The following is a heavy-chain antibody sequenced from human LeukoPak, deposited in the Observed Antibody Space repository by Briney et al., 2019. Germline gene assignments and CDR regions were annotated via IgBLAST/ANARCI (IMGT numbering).Heavy chain of an antibody. CDR2: FDPEDGET. Sequence: GASVKVSCKVSGYTLTELSMHWVRQAPGKGLEWMGGFDPEDGETIYAQKFQGRVTMTEDTSTDTAYMELSSLRSEDTAVYYCATGLTGDYFGGAFDIWGQGTMVTVSS. V-gene: IGHV1-24*01. CDR1: GYTLTELS. CDR3: ATGLTGDYFGGAFDI. J-gene: IGHJ3*02. D-gene: IGHD7-27*01.